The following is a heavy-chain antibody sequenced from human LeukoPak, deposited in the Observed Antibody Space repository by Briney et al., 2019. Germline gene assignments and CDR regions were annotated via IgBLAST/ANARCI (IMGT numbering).Heavy chain of an antibody. D-gene: IGHD6-19*01. CDR2: IYYSGST. V-gene: IGHV4-59*01. Sequence: SETLSLTCTVSGSAISSYYWSWIRQPPGKGLDWIGYIYYSGSTNYNPSLKSRVTISVDTSKNQFSLKLRSVTAADTAVYYCARDRSGLNYFDYWGQGTLVTVS. J-gene: IGHJ4*02. CDR3: ARDRSGLNYFDY. CDR1: GSAISSYY.